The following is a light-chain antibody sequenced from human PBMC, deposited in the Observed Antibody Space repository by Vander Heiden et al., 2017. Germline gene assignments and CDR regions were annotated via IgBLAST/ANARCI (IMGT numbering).Light chain of an antibody. J-gene: IGLJ1*01. CDR3: SSYTSSISYV. Sequence: QSTLTQPASVSGSPGQSITISCTGTTSDVGGYNYVSWYQHHPGKAPKLMIYEVSIRPPGVSDRFSGSKYVNTASLTISGLQAEDEADYYCSSYTSSISYVFGTGTKVSVL. V-gene: IGLV2-14*01. CDR2: EVS. CDR1: TSDVGGYNY.